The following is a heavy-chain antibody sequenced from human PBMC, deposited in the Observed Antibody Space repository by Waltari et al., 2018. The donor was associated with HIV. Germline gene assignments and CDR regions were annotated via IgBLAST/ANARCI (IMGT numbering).Heavy chain of an antibody. J-gene: IGHJ4*02. Sequence: QLQLQESGPGLVTPSETLSLTCTVSGGSISSRRYYWGWIRQPPGKGLEWIGSISYSGSTYYNPSLKSRVTISVDTSKDQFSLKLSSVTAADTAVYYCARLTIIAVAGSFDYWGQGTLVTVSS. D-gene: IGHD6-19*01. CDR2: ISYSGST. CDR1: GGSISSRRYY. V-gene: IGHV4-39*01. CDR3: ARLTIIAVAGSFDY.